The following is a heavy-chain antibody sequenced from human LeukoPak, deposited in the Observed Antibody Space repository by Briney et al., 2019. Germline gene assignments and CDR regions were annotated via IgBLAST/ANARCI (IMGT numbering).Heavy chain of an antibody. Sequence: AGGSLRLSCAASGFTFSSYEMNWVRQAPGKGLEWVSYISSSGGTIYYADSVKGRFTISRDNAKNSLYLQMNSLRAEDTAVYYCARDLRGSGNYWGQGTLVTVSS. V-gene: IGHV3-48*03. CDR1: GFTFSSYE. CDR2: ISSSGGTI. D-gene: IGHD3-10*01. CDR3: ARDLRGSGNY. J-gene: IGHJ4*02.